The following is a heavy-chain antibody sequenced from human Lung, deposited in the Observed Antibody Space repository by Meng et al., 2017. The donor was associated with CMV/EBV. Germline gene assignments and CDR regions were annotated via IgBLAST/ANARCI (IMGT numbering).Heavy chain of an antibody. Sequence: GGSLRLXCGASGFTFSNNAMQWVRQAPGKGLEWLAVISFDGINKYYAESVKGRFTISRDNSKQTLYLQMNSLRGEDTAVYYCASSVTIFGVDYWGQGTLVXV. CDR1: GFTFSNNA. J-gene: IGHJ4*01. D-gene: IGHD3-3*01. CDR3: ASSVTIFGVDY. V-gene: IGHV3-30-3*01. CDR2: ISFDGINK.